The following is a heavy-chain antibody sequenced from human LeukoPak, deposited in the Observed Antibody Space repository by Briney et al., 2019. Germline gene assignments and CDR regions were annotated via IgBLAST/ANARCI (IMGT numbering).Heavy chain of an antibody. CDR2: IHSDGGTT. CDR3: ARDIYSIAE. CDR1: GFTFSHYW. Sequence: GGSLRLSCAASGFTFSHYWIHWVRHAPGKGPVWVSLIHSDGGTTNYADSVKGRFTISRDNAKNTVYLQMNSLRVEDTAVYYCARDIYSIAEWGQGTLVTVSS. V-gene: IGHV3-74*01. D-gene: IGHD1-26*01. J-gene: IGHJ4*02.